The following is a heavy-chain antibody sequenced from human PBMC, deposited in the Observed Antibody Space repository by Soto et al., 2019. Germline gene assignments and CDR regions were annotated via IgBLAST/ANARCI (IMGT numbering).Heavy chain of an antibody. D-gene: IGHD3-22*01. CDR2: ISYDGSNK. CDR1: GFTFSSYA. V-gene: IGHV3-30-3*01. J-gene: IGHJ6*02. CDR3: ARGGITMIVVTDYGMDV. Sequence: SLRLSCAASGFTFSSYAMHWVRQAPGKGLEWVAVISYDGSNKYYADSVKGRFTISRDNSKNTLYLQMNSLRAEDTAVYYCARGGITMIVVTDYGMDVWGQGTTVTVSS.